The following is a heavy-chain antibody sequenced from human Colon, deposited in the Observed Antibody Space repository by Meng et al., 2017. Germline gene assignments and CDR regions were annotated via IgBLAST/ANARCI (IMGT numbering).Heavy chain of an antibody. Sequence: QVQLQESGPGLVKPSETLSLTCAVSGGSISRSDWWSWVRQPPGKGLEWIGETSHSGSTNYSPSLKSRVTISLDKSKNQLSLKLNSVTAADTAGYYCASSDYYRSDYWGQGTLVTVSS. CDR1: GGSISRSDW. CDR3: ASSDYYRSDY. CDR2: TSHSGST. D-gene: IGHD3-22*01. J-gene: IGHJ4*02. V-gene: IGHV4-4*02.